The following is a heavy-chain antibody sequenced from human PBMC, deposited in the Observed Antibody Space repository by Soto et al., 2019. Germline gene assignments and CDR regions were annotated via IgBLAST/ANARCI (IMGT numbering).Heavy chain of an antibody. CDR3: ARDLWTYCRSTSCPMDV. D-gene: IGHD2-2*01. J-gene: IGHJ6*02. Sequence: GGSLRLSCAASGFTFSFYGMHWVRQAPGKRLEWVAVIWYDGSNKYYADSVKGRFTISRDISENTLYLQMNSLRAEDTAVYYCARDLWTYCRSTSCPMDVWGQGTTVTVSS. CDR2: IWYDGSNK. V-gene: IGHV3-33*01. CDR1: GFTFSFYG.